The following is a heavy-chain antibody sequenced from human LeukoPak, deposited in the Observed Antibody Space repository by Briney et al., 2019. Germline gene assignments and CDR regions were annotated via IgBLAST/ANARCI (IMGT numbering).Heavy chain of an antibody. CDR2: FNTEDGET. Sequence: ASVTVSFKFSVCTLTQLSMHWVRQAPGKGRDGMGGFNTEDGETIYAQQFQGRVTMNEDTSTDTAYMELSSLRSEDTAVYYCATSSRGHWFYYYGMDVWGQGTTVTVSS. D-gene: IGHD3-9*01. V-gene: IGHV1-24*01. CDR1: VCTLTQLS. CDR3: ATSSRGHWFYYYGMDV. J-gene: IGHJ6*02.